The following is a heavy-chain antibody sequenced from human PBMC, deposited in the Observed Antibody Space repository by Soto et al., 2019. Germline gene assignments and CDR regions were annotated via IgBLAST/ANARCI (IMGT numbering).Heavy chain of an antibody. V-gene: IGHV3-33*01. CDR1: GFTFSSYG. D-gene: IGHD2-2*01. J-gene: IGHJ6*02. CDR3: ARVRHCSSTSCLPHYYYYGMDV. CDR2: IWYDGSNK. Sequence: GGSLRLSCAASGFTFSSYGMHWVRQAPGKGLEWVAVIWYDGSNKYYADSVKGRFTISRDNSKNTLYLQMNSLRAEDTAVYYCARVRHCSSTSCLPHYYYYGMDVWGQGTTVTVSS.